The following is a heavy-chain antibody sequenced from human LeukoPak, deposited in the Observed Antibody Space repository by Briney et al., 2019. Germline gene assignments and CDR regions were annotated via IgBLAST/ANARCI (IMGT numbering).Heavy chain of an antibody. CDR1: GNSISSSSYY. V-gene: IGHV4-39*01. Sequence: SETLSLTCTVSGNSISSSSYYWGWIRQPPGKVLEWIGSIYYSGSTYYNPSLKRRVPISADTSKNQFSLKLSSVTAADTAVYYCAGLWRAAIDYGGQGTLVTVSS. D-gene: IGHD1-1*01. CDR3: AGLWRAAIDY. J-gene: IGHJ4*02. CDR2: IYYSGST.